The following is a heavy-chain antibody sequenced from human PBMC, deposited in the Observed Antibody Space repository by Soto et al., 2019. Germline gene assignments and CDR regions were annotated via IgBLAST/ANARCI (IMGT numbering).Heavy chain of an antibody. D-gene: IGHD3-22*01. V-gene: IGHV4-31*02. CDR2: IYYSGST. CDR3: ARDGGYYDSSGYYCGPH. J-gene: IGHJ4*02. CDR1: GGSISSGGYY. Sequence: LSETLSLTCTVSGGSISSGGYYWSWIRQHPGKGLEWIGYIYYSGSTYYNPSLKSRVTISVDTSKNQFSLKLSSVTAADTAVYYCARDGGYYDSSGYYCGPHWRQGTLTTASS.